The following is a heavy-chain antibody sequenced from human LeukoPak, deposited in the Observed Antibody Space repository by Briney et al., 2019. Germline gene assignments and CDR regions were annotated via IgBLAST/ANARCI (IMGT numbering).Heavy chain of an antibody. V-gene: IGHV3-21*01. J-gene: IGHJ5*02. CDR1: GFTFSSYE. CDR2: ISSSSSYI. CDR3: AREPPSGFDP. Sequence: PGGSLRLSCAASGFTFSSYEMNWVRQAPGKGLVWVSSISSSSSYIYYADSVKGRFTISRDNAKNSLYLQMNSLRAEDTAVYYCAREPPSGFDPWGQGTLVTVSS. D-gene: IGHD6-6*01.